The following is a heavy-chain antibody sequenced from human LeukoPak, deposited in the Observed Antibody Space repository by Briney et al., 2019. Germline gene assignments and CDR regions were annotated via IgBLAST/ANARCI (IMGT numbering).Heavy chain of an antibody. V-gene: IGHV3-23*01. CDR3: AKNYYDCTGPCSWVFDY. J-gene: IGHJ4*02. D-gene: IGHD3-22*01. Sequence: GGSLRLSCPASGFTFTNFAMSWVRQAPGKGLEWVLGILASGGTTYYADSVKGRFTSSRDNSKNTLYLQMSSLRAEDTAIYYCAKNYYDCTGPCSWVFDYWGQGTLVTVSS. CDR2: ILASGGTT. CDR1: GFTFTNFA.